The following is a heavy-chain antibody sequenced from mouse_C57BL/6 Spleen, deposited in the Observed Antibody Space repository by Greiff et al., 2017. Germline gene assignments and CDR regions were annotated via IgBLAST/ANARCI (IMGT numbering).Heavy chain of an antibody. CDR2: ISNLAYSI. D-gene: IGHD1-1*01. V-gene: IGHV5-15*01. CDR3: ARGGFGSSPDYFDY. Sequence: EVKLVESGGGLVQPGGSLKLSCAASGFTFSDYGMAWVRQAPRKGPEWVAFISNLAYSIYYADTVTGRFTISRENAKNTLYLAMSSLRSEDTAMYYCARGGFGSSPDYFDYWGQGTTLTVSS. CDR1: GFTFSDYG. J-gene: IGHJ2*01.